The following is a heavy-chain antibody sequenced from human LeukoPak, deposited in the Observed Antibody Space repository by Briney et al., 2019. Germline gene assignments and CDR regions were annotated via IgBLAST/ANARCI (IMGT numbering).Heavy chain of an antibody. Sequence: SVKVSCKASGGTFGSYAISWVRQAPGQGLEWMGGIIPIFGTANYAQKFQGRVTITADESTSTAYMELSSLRSEDTAVYYCAREQAVAGTFAFDIWGQGTMVTVSS. V-gene: IGHV1-69*13. CDR1: GGTFGSYA. CDR2: IIPIFGTA. CDR3: AREQAVAGTFAFDI. D-gene: IGHD6-19*01. J-gene: IGHJ3*02.